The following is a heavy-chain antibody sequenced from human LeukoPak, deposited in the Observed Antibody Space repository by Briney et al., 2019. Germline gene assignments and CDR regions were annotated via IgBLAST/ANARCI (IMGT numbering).Heavy chain of an antibody. V-gene: IGHV1-69*04. CDR1: GGTFSSYA. J-gene: IGHJ4*02. Sequence: AASVKVSCKASGGTFSSYAISWVRQAPGQGLEWMGRIIPILGIANYAQKFQGRVTITADKSTSTAYMELSSLRSEDTAVYYCAREGGGVDTAMVDYWGQGTLVTVSS. D-gene: IGHD5-18*01. CDR2: IIPILGIA. CDR3: AREGGGVDTAMVDY.